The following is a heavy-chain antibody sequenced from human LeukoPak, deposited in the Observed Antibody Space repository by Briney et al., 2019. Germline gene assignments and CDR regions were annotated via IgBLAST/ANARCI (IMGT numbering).Heavy chain of an antibody. CDR2: IYYSGST. V-gene: IGHV4-4*02. D-gene: IGHD5-18*01. J-gene: IGHJ4*02. Sequence: SETLSLTCAVSGGSISSSNWWSWVRQPPGKGLEWIGYIYYSGSTNYNPSLKSRVTISVDTSKNQFSLKLSSVTAADTAVYYCARGERGYSYGYREGAYYFDYWGQGTLVTVSS. CDR1: GGSISSSNW. CDR3: ARGERGYSYGYREGAYYFDY.